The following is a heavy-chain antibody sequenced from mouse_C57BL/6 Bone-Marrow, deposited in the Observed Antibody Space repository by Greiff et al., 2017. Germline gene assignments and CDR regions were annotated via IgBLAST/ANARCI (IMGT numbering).Heavy chain of an antibody. CDR1: GYAFTNYL. J-gene: IGHJ3*01. V-gene: IGHV1-54*01. Sequence: QVQLQQSGAELVRPGTSVKVSCKASGYAFTNYLIEWVKQRPGQGLEWIGVINPGSGGTNYNEKFKGKGTLTADKSSSTAYMQLSSLTSEDSAVYCCARSVIYYYGSSLAYWGQGTLVTVSA. D-gene: IGHD1-1*01. CDR2: INPGSGGT. CDR3: ARSVIYYYGSSLAY.